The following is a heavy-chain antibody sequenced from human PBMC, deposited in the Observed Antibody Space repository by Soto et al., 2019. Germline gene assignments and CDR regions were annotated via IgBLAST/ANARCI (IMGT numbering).Heavy chain of an antibody. Sequence: ETLALTCRVSGTSSRNYYWSWIRQPPGKGSQRIGNIYYSGSTNYNPSLKARVFISVDTSKNQFSLKLSSVTAADTAVYYCARDIMGPYLGYSSAAWWFDPWGQGTLVTVS. CDR1: GTSSRNYY. D-gene: IGHD6-25*01. V-gene: IGHV4-59*12. J-gene: IGHJ5*02. CDR3: ARDIMGPYLGYSSAAWWFDP. CDR2: IYYSGST.